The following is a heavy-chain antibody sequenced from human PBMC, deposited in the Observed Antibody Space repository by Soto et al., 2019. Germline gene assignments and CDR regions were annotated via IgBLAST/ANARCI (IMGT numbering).Heavy chain of an antibody. CDR2: IYSGGST. CDR3: ARVQLHDYYYYGMDV. CDR1: GFTVSSNY. J-gene: IGHJ6*02. Sequence: PSETLSLSCAASGFTVSSNYMSWVRQAPGKGLEWVSVIYSGGSTYYADSVKGRFTISRDNSKNTLYLQMNSLRAEDTAVYYCARVQLHDYYYYGMDVWGQGTTVTVS. D-gene: IGHD2-2*01. V-gene: IGHV3-53*01.